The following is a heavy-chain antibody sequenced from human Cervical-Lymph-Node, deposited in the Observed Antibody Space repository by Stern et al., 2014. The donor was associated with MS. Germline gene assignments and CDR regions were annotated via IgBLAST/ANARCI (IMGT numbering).Heavy chain of an antibody. Sequence: QMQLVQSGPEVKKPGTSVKVSCKASGFTFTSSAVQWVRQARGQRLEWLGLIVVGSGNTNYAQKFQERVTITRNMSTSTAYMELSSLRSEDTAVYYCAAEPMYYSDSVGAFDIWGQGTMVTVSS. CDR3: AAEPMYYSDSVGAFDI. V-gene: IGHV1-58*01. CDR2: IVVGSGNT. D-gene: IGHD3-22*01. CDR1: GFTFTSSA. J-gene: IGHJ3*02.